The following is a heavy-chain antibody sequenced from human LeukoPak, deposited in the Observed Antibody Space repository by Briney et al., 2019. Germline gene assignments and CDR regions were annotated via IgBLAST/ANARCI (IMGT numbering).Heavy chain of an antibody. CDR2: ISSSSSSI. Sequence: GFLRISCAAPGFTFSTYTLNWVRPAPGKGLEWVSCISSSSSSIYYADSVKGRFTISRDNAKNSVYLQMNSLRAEDTAVYYCAREAGEAFDIWGQGTMVTVSS. CDR3: AREAGEAFDI. J-gene: IGHJ3*02. D-gene: IGHD3-10*01. CDR1: GFTFSTYT. V-gene: IGHV3-21*01.